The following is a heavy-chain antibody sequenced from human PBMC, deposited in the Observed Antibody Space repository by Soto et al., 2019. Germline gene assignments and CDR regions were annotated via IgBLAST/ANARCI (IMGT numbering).Heavy chain of an antibody. D-gene: IGHD1-7*01. J-gene: IGHJ4*02. Sequence: SETLSLTCTVSGGSISSNYWTWIRQPPGKGLEWTGYVYNSGSTNYNPSLKSRVTISEDTSKSQFSLKVTSLTAADTAVYYCASRDPGTSVDYWGQGTLVTVSS. CDR3: ASRDPGTSVDY. V-gene: IGHV4-59*08. CDR1: GGSISSNY. CDR2: VYNSGST.